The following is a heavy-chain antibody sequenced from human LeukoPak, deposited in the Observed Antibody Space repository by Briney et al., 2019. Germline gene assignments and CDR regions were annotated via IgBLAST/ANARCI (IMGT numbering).Heavy chain of an antibody. CDR1: GYSISSGYY. CDR2: IYHSGST. V-gene: IGHV4-38-2*02. J-gene: IGHJ4*02. CDR3: ARVRITMVRGAPAYFDY. D-gene: IGHD3-10*01. Sequence: SETLSLTCTVSGYSISSGYYWGWIRQPPGKGLGWIGSIYHSGSTYYNPSLKSRVTISVDTYKNQFSLKLSSVTAADTAVYYCARVRITMVRGAPAYFDYWGQGTLVTVSS.